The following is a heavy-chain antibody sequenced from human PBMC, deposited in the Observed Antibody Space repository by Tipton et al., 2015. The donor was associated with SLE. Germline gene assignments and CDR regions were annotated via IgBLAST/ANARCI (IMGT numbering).Heavy chain of an antibody. CDR2: IYTSGST. V-gene: IGHV4-61*09. J-gene: IGHJ4*02. Sequence: TLSLTCTVSGGSISSGSYYWSWIRQPAGKGLEWIGYIYTSGSTNYNPSLKSRVTISVDTSKNQFSLKLSSVTAADTAVYYCARGVYSYVYYFDYWGQGTLVTVSS. D-gene: IGHD5-18*01. CDR3: ARGVYSYVYYFDY. CDR1: GGSISSGSYY.